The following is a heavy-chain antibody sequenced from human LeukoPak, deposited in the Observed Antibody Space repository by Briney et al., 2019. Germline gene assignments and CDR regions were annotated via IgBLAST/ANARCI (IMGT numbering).Heavy chain of an antibody. V-gene: IGHV3-74*01. CDR2: INSDGSST. CDR3: ARSLTYCSSTSCYRYYYYYMDV. Sequence: PGGSLRLSCAASGFTFSSYWMHWVRQAPGKGLVLVSRINSDGSSTSYADSVKGRFTISRDNAKNTLYLQMNSLRAEDTAVYYCARSLTYCSSTSCYRYYYYYMDVWGKGTTVTVSS. CDR1: GFTFSSYW. J-gene: IGHJ6*03. D-gene: IGHD2-2*01.